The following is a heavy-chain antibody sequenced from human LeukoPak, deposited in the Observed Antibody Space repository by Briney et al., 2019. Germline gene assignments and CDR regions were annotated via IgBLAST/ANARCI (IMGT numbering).Heavy chain of an antibody. CDR2: ISGSGGST. Sequence: AGGSLRLSCAASGFTFSSYAMIWVRQAPGKGLEWVPAISGSGGSTYYADSVKGRFTISRDNSKNTLYLQMNSLRAEDTAVYYCADSTMVRGTPMGAFDIWGQGTMVTVSS. D-gene: IGHD3-10*01. CDR3: ADSTMVRGTPMGAFDI. J-gene: IGHJ3*02. CDR1: GFTFSSYA. V-gene: IGHV3-23*01.